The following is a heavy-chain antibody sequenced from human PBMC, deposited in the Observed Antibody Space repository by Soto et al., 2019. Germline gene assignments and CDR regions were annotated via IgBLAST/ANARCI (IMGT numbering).Heavy chain of an antibody. D-gene: IGHD3-3*01. CDR2: IYYSGSS. CDR3: AQSLWRGYKAWFDP. J-gene: IGHJ5*02. CDR1: GGSISGYH. V-gene: IGHV4-59*01. Sequence: PSETLSLTCIVSGGSISGYHWSWIRQPPGKGLEWIGYIYYSGSSNYNPSLKSRVTISLDTSKNQFSLNLRSVTTADTAVYYCAQSLWRGYKAWFDPWGQGTLVTVSS.